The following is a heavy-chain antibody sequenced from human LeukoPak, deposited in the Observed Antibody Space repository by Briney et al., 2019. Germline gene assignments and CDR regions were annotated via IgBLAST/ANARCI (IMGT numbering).Heavy chain of an antibody. D-gene: IGHD2-2*01. CDR1: GYSFTRYW. J-gene: IGHJ5*02. Sequence: GESLRISCKGSGYSFTRYWISSVRQMPGKGLEWMGRIDPSDSYTNYSPSFQGHVTISADKSISTAYLQWSGLKASDTAMYYCARRVVPAAMFPSFDPWGQGTLVTVSS. CDR2: IDPSDSYT. V-gene: IGHV5-10-1*01. CDR3: ARRVVPAAMFPSFDP.